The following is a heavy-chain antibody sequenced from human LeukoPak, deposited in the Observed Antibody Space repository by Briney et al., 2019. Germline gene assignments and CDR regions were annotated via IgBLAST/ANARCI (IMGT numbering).Heavy chain of an antibody. J-gene: IGHJ4*02. Sequence: GGSLRLSCVASGLTFSDFSMNWVRQAPGKGLEWVSYISSSSTTIYYADSVKGRFTISRDNAKNTLYLQMNSLRAEDTAVYYCAKAWGYYYDSSGYPFDYWGQGTLVTVSS. D-gene: IGHD3-22*01. CDR3: AKAWGYYYDSSGYPFDY. CDR2: ISSSSTTI. CDR1: GLTFSDFS. V-gene: IGHV3-48*01.